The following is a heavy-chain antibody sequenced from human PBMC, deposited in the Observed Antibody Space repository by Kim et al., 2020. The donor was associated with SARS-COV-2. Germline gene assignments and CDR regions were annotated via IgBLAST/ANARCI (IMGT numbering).Heavy chain of an antibody. CDR3: AREGAIAGSIDF. V-gene: IGHV1-46*01. D-gene: IGHD6-13*01. Sequence: TTHAQRVQDRLRMTKDTSTSTVYMEWSSLRSGDTAVYYCAREGAIAGSIDFWGQGTLVTVSS. J-gene: IGHJ4*02. CDR2: T.